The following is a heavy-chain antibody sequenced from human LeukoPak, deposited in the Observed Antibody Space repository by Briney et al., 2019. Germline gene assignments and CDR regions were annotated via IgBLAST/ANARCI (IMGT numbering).Heavy chain of an antibody. CDR1: GFTFSSYW. CDR3: ASELGIAAAGTTGFDY. J-gene: IGHJ4*02. CDR2: IKQDGSEK. D-gene: IGHD6-13*01. V-gene: IGHV3-7*03. Sequence: GGSLRLSCAASGFTFSSYWMSWVRQAPGKGLEWVANIKQDGSEKYYVDSVKGRFTISRDNAKDSLYLQMNSLRAEDTAVYYCASELGIAAAGTTGFDYWGQGTLVTVSS.